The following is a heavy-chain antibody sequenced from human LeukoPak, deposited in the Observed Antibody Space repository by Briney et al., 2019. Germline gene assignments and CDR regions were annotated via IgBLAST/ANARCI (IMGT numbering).Heavy chain of an antibody. D-gene: IGHD3-22*01. CDR3: ATYPMIVVVIHRGCYFDY. Sequence: WASVKVSCKVSGYTLTELSMHWVRQAPGKGLEWMGGFDPEDGETIYARKFQGRVTMSEDTSTDTAYMELSSLRSEDTAVYYCATYPMIVVVIHRGCYFDYWGQGTLVTVSS. CDR1: GYTLTELS. CDR2: FDPEDGET. J-gene: IGHJ4*02. V-gene: IGHV1-24*01.